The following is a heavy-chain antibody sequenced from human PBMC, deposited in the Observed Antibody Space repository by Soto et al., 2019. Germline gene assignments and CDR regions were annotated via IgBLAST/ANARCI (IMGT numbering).Heavy chain of an antibody. Sequence: EVQLVESGGGLVTPGGSLTLSFAASGFSFSPAWRNWVGGARGKGLEWVGLIKSKGGGGTEDYATPVKGSFIISRDHSKNTIYLQMNSVKPEDKSLYYCIWQQDFYYGRAGWGQGTTVTVSS. V-gene: IGHV3-15*07. J-gene: IGHJ6*02. CDR2: IKSKGGGGTE. CDR3: IWQQDFYYGRAG. CDR1: GFSFSPAW. D-gene: IGHD6-13*01.